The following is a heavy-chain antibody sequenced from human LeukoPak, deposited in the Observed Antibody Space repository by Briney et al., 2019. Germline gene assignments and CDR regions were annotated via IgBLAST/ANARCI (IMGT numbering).Heavy chain of an antibody. J-gene: IGHJ4*02. CDR1: GFTVSSNY. CDR3: ATDGASCGGDCYSDY. V-gene: IGHV3-53*01. Sequence: GGSLGLSCAASGFTVSSNYMHWVRQAPGKGLEWVSVIYITGSTFYADSVKGRFTISRDNTKNTLYLQMQSLRAEDTAVYYCATDGASCGGDCYSDYWGQGTLVTVSS. D-gene: IGHD2-21*02. CDR2: IYITGST.